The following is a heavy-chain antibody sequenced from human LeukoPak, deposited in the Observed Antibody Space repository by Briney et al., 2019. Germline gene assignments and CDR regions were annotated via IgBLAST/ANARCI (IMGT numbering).Heavy chain of an antibody. CDR2: INHSGST. V-gene: IGHV4-34*01. J-gene: IGHJ4*02. D-gene: IGHD3-22*01. Sequence: PSETLSLTCAVYGGSFSGYYGSWIRQPPGKGLEWIGEINHSGSTNYNPSLKSRVTISVDTSKNQFTLKLSSVTAADTAVYYCARGIYDSDFDYWGQGTLVTVSS. CDR1: GGSFSGYY. CDR3: ARGIYDSDFDY.